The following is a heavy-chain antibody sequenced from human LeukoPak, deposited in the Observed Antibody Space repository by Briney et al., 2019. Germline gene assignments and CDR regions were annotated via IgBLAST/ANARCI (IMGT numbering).Heavy chain of an antibody. CDR1: GGSITGYY. CDR2: VYSSGVG. D-gene: IGHD3-22*01. Sequence: SETLSLTCTVSGGSITGYYWNWIRQPAGQGLEWLGRVYSSGVGNYNPSLTSRVTMSVDTSKNEFSLKLTSLTAADTAVYYCAREEFLHEIDSSGYFVYWGQGTLVTVSS. CDR3: AREEFLHEIDSSGYFVY. V-gene: IGHV4-4*07. J-gene: IGHJ4*02.